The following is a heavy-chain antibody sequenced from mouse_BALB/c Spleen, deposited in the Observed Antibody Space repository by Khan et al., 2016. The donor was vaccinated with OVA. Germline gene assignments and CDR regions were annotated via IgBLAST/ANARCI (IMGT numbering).Heavy chain of an antibody. Sequence: QIQLVQSGPELKKPGETVKISCKASGYTFTNYGMNWVKQAPGKGLKWMGWINTYTGEPTYADDFKGRFAFSLETSANTAYLQINNLKNEDTATYCGARSASYWFFDVWGAGTTVTVSS. CDR3: ARSASYWFFDV. CDR2: INTYTGEP. J-gene: IGHJ1*01. CDR1: GYTFTNYG. V-gene: IGHV9-3-1*01. D-gene: IGHD6-1*01.